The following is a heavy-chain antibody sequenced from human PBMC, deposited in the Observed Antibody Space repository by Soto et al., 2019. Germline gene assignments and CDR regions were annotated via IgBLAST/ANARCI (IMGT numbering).Heavy chain of an antibody. J-gene: IGHJ5*02. V-gene: IGHV4-59*01. CDR2: IYYSGST. D-gene: IGHD3-10*01. CDR3: ATVWFGELSSNWFDP. Sequence: PSETLSLTXTVSGGSISSYYWSWIRQPPGKGLEWIGYIYYSGSTNYNPSLKSRVTISVDTSKNQFSLKLSSVTAADTAVYYCATVWFGELSSNWFDPWGQGTLVTVSS. CDR1: GGSISSYY.